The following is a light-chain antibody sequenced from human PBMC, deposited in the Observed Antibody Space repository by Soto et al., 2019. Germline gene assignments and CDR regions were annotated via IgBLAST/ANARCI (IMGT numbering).Light chain of an antibody. J-gene: IGKJ2*01. V-gene: IGKV1-39*01. CDR2: AAS. Sequence: DIQMTQSPSSLSASVGDGVTITCRASQSVSTYLNWYQQKLGKAPKLLIYAASSLQSGVPSRFAGGGTGTDFTLTISSLQPEDVATYYCQQSYNIPYTFGQETRLEIK. CDR3: QQSYNIPYT. CDR1: QSVSTY.